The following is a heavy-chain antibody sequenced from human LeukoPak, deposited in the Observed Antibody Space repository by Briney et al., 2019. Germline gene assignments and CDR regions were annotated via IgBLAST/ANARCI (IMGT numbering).Heavy chain of an antibody. CDR2: IIPIFGTA. V-gene: IGHV1-69*05. CDR3: ARAITYYYDSSGYPSFDS. CDR1: GGTFSSYA. J-gene: IGHJ4*02. Sequence: AASVKVSCKASGGTFSSYAISWVRQAPGQGLEWMGRIIPIFGTANYAQKFQGRVTITTDESTSTAYMELSSLRSEDTAVYYCARAITYYYDSSGYPSFDSWGQGTLVTVSS. D-gene: IGHD3-22*01.